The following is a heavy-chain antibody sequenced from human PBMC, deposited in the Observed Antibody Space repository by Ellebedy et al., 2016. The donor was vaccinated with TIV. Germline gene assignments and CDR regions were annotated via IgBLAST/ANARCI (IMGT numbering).Heavy chain of an antibody. CDR1: GGSISSGGFY. J-gene: IGHJ3*02. CDR3: ARIGHYAFDI. Sequence: ETLSLTCTVSGGSISSGGFYWSWIRQPPGKALEWLAHIFSNDEKSYSTSLKSRLTISKDTSKSQVVLTMTNMDPVDTATYYCARIGHYAFDIWGQGTMVTVSS. CDR2: IFSNDEK. V-gene: IGHV2-26*01.